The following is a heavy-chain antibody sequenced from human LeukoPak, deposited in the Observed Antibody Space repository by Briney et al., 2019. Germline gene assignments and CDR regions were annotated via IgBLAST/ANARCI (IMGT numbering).Heavy chain of an antibody. CDR2: VWFDGSLK. Sequence: QPGRSLRLSCAASGFTFSSYVMQWVRQAPGKGLEWVAVVWFDGSLKNYGDSVKGRFSISRDNSRNTVNLQMNSLRVEDTAVYYCVRVGYSGYDGGGYYYYYGMDVWGQGATVTVSS. CDR3: VRVGYSGYDGGGYYYYYGMDV. CDR1: GFTFSSYV. J-gene: IGHJ6*02. V-gene: IGHV3-33*01. D-gene: IGHD5-12*01.